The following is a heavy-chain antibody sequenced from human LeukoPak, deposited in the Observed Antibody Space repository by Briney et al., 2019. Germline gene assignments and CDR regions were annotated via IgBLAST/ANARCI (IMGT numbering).Heavy chain of an antibody. Sequence: PGGSLRLSCAASGFTFSSYSMNWVRQAPGKGLEWVSYISSSSSTIYYADSVKGRFTISRDNSKNTLYLQMNSLRAEDTVVYYCAKLKYGDQGHDYWGQGTLVTVSS. CDR2: ISSSSSTI. CDR3: AKLKYGDQGHDY. J-gene: IGHJ4*02. V-gene: IGHV3-48*01. CDR1: GFTFSSYS. D-gene: IGHD4-17*01.